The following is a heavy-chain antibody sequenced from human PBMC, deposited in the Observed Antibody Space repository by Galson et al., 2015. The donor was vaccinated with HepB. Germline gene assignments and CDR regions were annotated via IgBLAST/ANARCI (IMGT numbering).Heavy chain of an antibody. CDR3: AGSDYYDSSGTEYFQH. CDR1: GGTFSSYA. J-gene: IGHJ1*01. Sequence: SVKVSCKASGGTFSSYAISWVRQAPGQGLEWMGGIIPIFGTANYAQKFQGRVTITADESTSTAYMELSSLRSEDTAVYYCAGSDYYDSSGTEYFQHWGQGTLVTVSS. V-gene: IGHV1-69*13. CDR2: IIPIFGTA. D-gene: IGHD3-22*01.